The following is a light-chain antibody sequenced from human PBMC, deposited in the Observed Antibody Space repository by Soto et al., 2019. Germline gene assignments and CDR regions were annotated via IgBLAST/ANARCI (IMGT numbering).Light chain of an antibody. J-gene: IGKJ5*01. Sequence: EIVLTQSPGTLSLSPGERATLSCRASQSVRNNYLAWYQHKRGQAPRLLIYGASTRATGIPDRFSGSGSGTDFTLTIRRLEPEDFAVYYCQQFDSSAITFRQGTRLEIK. CDR3: QQFDSSAIT. CDR2: GAS. V-gene: IGKV3-20*01. CDR1: QSVRNNY.